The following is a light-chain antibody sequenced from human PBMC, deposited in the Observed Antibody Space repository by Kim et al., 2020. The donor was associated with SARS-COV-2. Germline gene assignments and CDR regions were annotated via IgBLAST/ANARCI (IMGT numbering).Light chain of an antibody. CDR3: QQYSTTPWT. CDR2: RAS. CDR1: QRVSSTY. J-gene: IGKJ2*01. V-gene: IGKV3-20*01. Sequence: LAPGERATLPCRASQRVSSTYIAWYQQKPGQAPRLLISRASSRATGIPDRFSGSGSGTDFTLTVSRLDPEDVAVYYCQQYSTTPWTFGQGTKLEI.